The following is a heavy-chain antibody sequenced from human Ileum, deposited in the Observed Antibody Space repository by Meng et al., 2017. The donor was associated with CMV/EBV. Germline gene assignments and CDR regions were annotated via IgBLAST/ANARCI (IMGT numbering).Heavy chain of an antibody. CDR1: GFTFTNYA. CDR2: ITGSGSST. J-gene: IGHJ4*02. CDR3: AKGSTTGTTASDY. Sequence: GESLMISCAASGFTFTNYAMSWVRQAPGKGLEWLSSITGSGSSTFYADSVKGRFTISRDNSKNTLFLQMNSLRAEDTAVYYCAKGSTTGTTASDYWGQGTLVTVSS. D-gene: IGHD1-1*01. V-gene: IGHV3-23*01.